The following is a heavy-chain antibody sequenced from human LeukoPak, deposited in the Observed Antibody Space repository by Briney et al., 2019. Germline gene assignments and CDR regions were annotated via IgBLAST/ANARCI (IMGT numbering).Heavy chain of an antibody. D-gene: IGHD3-10*01. CDR2: IYHSGST. CDR3: ARGLAGY. V-gene: IGHV4-59*01. Sequence: SETLSLTCTVSGGSISTYYWNWIRQPPGKGLGWIGYIYHSGSTNYNPSLQSRVTISVDTSKNQFSLNLNSVTAADTAVYYCARGLAGYWGQGTLVTVSS. CDR1: GGSISTYY. J-gene: IGHJ4*02.